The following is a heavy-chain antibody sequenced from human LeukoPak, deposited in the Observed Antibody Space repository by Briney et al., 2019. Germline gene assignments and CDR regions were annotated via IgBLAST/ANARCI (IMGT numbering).Heavy chain of an antibody. J-gene: IGHJ4*02. D-gene: IGHD3-16*01. Sequence: PSETLSLTCTIFGASTSDYYWSWVRQPPGKGLEWIGYIHHTGSFDYNPSLNSRATISLDTSKNQFSLKLTSVTAADTAVYYCTRGHWALDYWGQGPLVTVSS. CDR3: TRGHWALDY. CDR2: IHHTGSF. CDR1: GASTSDYY. V-gene: IGHV4-59*01.